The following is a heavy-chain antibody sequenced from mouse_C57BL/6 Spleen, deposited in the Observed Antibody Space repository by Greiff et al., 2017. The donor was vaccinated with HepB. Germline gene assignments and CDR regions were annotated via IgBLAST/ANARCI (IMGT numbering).Heavy chain of an antibody. CDR3: ARSDLYYYAMDY. V-gene: IGHV1-55*01. Sequence: QVQLQQPGAELVKPGASVKMSCKASGYTFTSYWITWVKQRPGQGLERIGDIYPGSGSTNYNEKFKSKATLTVDTSSSTAYMQLSSLTSEDSAVYYCARSDLYYYAMDYWGQGTSVTVSS. D-gene: IGHD5-1*01. CDR2: IYPGSGST. CDR1: GYTFTSYW. J-gene: IGHJ4*01.